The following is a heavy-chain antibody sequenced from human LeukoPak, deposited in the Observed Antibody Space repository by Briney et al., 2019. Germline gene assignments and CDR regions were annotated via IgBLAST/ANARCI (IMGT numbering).Heavy chain of an antibody. CDR2: VYCTGST. CDR3: ATYDSSGKFDY. CDR1: GGSISSYY. Sequence: SETLSLTCTVSGGSISSYYWSWIRQPPGKGLEWIGYVYCTGSTNYNPSLKSRVTISVDTSKNQFSLELSSVTAADTAVYYCATYDSSGKFDYWGQGTLVTVSS. D-gene: IGHD3-22*01. V-gene: IGHV4-59*08. J-gene: IGHJ4*02.